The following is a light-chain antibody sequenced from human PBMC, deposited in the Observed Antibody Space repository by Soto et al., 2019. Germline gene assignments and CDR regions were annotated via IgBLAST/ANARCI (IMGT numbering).Light chain of an antibody. CDR2: GAS. Sequence: EIVLTQSPGTLSLSLGERATLSCRASQSVSSSYLAWYQQKPGQAPRLLIYGASNRATGIPDRFSGSGSWTDFPLTITRLEPEDFAVYYWQQYEDSRRTFGQGTKVDIK. V-gene: IGKV3-20*01. CDR3: QQYEDSRRT. CDR1: QSVSSSY. J-gene: IGKJ1*01.